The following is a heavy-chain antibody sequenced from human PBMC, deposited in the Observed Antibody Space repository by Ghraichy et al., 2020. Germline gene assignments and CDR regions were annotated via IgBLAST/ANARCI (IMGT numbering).Heavy chain of an antibody. CDR3: ARGSRVVRFYYYDGMDV. V-gene: IGHV3-48*02. CDR2: ITGSGRTK. D-gene: IGHD4-23*01. Sequence: GESLRLSCVGSGFPFSSYSFNWVRQSPGKGLEWVSYITGSGRTKSYADSVKGRFTISRDNAQNSLYLQMNSLRDEDTAVYYCARGSRVVRFYYYDGMDVWGQGTTVTVSS. J-gene: IGHJ6*02. CDR1: GFPFSSYS.